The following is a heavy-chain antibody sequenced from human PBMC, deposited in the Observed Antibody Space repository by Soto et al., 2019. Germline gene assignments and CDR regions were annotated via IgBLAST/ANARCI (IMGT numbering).Heavy chain of an antibody. CDR2: IYYSGST. Sequence: ETLSLTCTVSGGSISSYYWSWIRQPPGKGLEWIGYIYYSGSTNYNPSLKSRVTISVDTSKNQFSLKLSSVTAADTAVYYCARGQGSSGYYPYYYYGMDVWGQGTTVTVSS. J-gene: IGHJ6*02. CDR3: ARGQGSSGYYPYYYYGMDV. V-gene: IGHV4-59*01. CDR1: GGSISSYY. D-gene: IGHD3-22*01.